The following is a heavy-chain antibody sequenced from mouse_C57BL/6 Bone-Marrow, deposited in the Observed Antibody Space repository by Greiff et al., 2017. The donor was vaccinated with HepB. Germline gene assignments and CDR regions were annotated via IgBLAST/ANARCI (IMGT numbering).Heavy chain of an antibody. V-gene: IGHV1-64*01. Sequence: VQLQHPGAELVKPGASVKLSCKASGYTFTSYWMHWVKQRPGQGLEWIGMIHPNSGSTNYNEKFKSKATLTVDKSSSTAYMQLSSLTSEDSAVYYCARDYSNWYFDVWGTGTTVTVSS. J-gene: IGHJ1*03. CDR2: IHPNSGST. CDR3: ARDYSNWYFDV. D-gene: IGHD2-5*01. CDR1: GYTFTSYW.